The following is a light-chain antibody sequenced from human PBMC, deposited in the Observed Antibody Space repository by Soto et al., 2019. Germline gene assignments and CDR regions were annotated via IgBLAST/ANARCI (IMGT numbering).Light chain of an antibody. J-gene: IGLJ3*02. Sequence: QSVLTQPPSASGTPGQRVTISCSGSSSNIGSNYVYWYQQLPGTAPKLLIYRNNQRPSGVPDRFSGSKSGTSASLAISGLRSEDEADYYCAAWDDSLILWAFGGGTKLTVL. CDR3: AAWDDSLILWA. CDR2: RNN. CDR1: SSNIGSNY. V-gene: IGLV1-47*01.